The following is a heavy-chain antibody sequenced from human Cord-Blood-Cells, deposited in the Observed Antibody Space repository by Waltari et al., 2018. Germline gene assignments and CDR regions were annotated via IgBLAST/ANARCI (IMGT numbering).Heavy chain of an antibody. CDR3: ARQSEVPSDGYFDY. V-gene: IGHV4-59*11. CDR1: GGSISSHY. J-gene: IGHJ4*02. Sequence: QVQLQESGPGLVKPSETLSLTCTVSGGSISSHYWSGIRQPPGKGLEWIGYIYYSGTTNYPPPLKSRVTISVDTSTNQFSLKLSSVTAADTAVYYCARQSEVPSDGYFDYCGQGTLVTVSS. CDR2: IYYSGTT. D-gene: IGHD2-21*01.